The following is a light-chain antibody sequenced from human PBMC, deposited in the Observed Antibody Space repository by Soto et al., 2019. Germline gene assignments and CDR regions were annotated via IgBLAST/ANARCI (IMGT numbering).Light chain of an antibody. CDR3: QQSYSSPWT. Sequence: DIQITHSPSSLSASVGDRAAITCRASQSISNFLNWYQQKPGKAPKLLIYAASSLRSGVTSRFSGSGSGTDFTLTISSLQREDFATYVCQQSYSSPWTFGQGTKVDIK. J-gene: IGKJ1*01. CDR2: AAS. CDR1: QSISNF. V-gene: IGKV1-39*01.